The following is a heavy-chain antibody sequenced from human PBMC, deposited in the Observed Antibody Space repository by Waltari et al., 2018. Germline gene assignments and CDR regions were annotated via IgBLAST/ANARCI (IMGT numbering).Heavy chain of an antibody. J-gene: IGHJ4*02. V-gene: IGHV3-64*01. CDR1: GFTFSSFS. Sequence: EVQMVESGGGLVQPGGSLRLSCAASGFTFSSFSMHWFRQAPGKGLEYVSAFSRDGVTTYYANSVKGRFTISRDNSKNTLYLQMGSLRAEDTAVYYCARDRGATTVYDYWGQGTLVTVSS. D-gene: IGHD1-26*01. CDR3: ARDRGATTVYDY. CDR2: FSRDGVTT.